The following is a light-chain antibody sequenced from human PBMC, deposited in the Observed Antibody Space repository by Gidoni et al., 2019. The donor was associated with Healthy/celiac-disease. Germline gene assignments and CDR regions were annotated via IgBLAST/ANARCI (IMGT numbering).Light chain of an antibody. V-gene: IGKV1-39*01. CDR3: QQSYSTPPLT. Sequence: DLQTTQSPSSLSASVGDRVTITCRASQSISSYLNWYQQKPGKAPKLLIYAASSLQSGVPSRFSGSGSGTDFTLTISSLQPEDFATYYCQQSYSTPPLTFGGGTKVEIK. CDR1: QSISSY. CDR2: AAS. J-gene: IGKJ4*01.